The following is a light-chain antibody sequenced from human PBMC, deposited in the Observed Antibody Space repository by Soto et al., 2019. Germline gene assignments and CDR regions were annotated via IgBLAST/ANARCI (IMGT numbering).Light chain of an antibody. CDR1: QSISSW. CDR2: KAS. J-gene: IGKJ1*01. V-gene: IGKV1-5*03. CDR3: QQYYNPFPP. Sequence: DVQMTQSHSTLSASVGDRVTITCRASQSISSWLAWYQQKPGKAPKLLIYKASSLESGVPSRFSGSGSGTEFTLTISSLQAEDVAVYCCQQYYNPFPPFGRGTNVDIK.